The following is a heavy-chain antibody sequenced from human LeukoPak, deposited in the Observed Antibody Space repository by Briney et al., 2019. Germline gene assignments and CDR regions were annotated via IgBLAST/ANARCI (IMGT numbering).Heavy chain of an antibody. V-gene: IGHV1-8*01. D-gene: IGHD6-13*01. CDR2: MNPNSGNT. CDR1: GYTFTSYD. Sequence: SVKVSCKASGYTFTSYDINWVRQATGQGLEWMGWMNPNSGNTGYAQKFQGRVTMTRNTSISTAYMELSSLRSEDTAVYYCARVPGYSRYYYYYYMDVWGKGTTVTVSS. CDR3: ARVPGYSRYYYYYYMDV. J-gene: IGHJ6*03.